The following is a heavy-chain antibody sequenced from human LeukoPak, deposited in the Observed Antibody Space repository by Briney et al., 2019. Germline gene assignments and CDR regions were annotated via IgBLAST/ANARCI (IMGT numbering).Heavy chain of an antibody. V-gene: IGHV3-23*01. D-gene: IGHD5-18*01. CDR2: NSGSGGST. J-gene: IGHJ4*02. CDR3: AKVIVSVDTAIDY. CDR1: GFSFSSYA. Sequence: PGGSLTLSCAASGFSFSSYAMTWVRQAPGQGLEWVSGNSGSGGSTYYADSVKGRLTISRDNSKNTLYLQMNSLRAEDTAVYYCAKVIVSVDTAIDYWGQGTLVTVSS.